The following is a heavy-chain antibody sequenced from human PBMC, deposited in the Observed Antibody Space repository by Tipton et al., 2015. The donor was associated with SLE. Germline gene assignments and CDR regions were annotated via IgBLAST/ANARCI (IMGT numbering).Heavy chain of an antibody. J-gene: IGHJ6*03. D-gene: IGHD4-17*01. V-gene: IGHV4-59*01. CDR3: ARVRGDYGDYNYYYYYYMDA. Sequence: TLSLTCTVSGGSLSSYYWSWIRQPPGKGLEWIGYIYYSGGTNYNPSHKSRVTISVDTTKNQFPLKLSSVTAADTAVYYCARVRGDYGDYNYYYYYYMDAWGKGTTVTVSS. CDR1: GGSLSSYY. CDR2: IYYSGGT.